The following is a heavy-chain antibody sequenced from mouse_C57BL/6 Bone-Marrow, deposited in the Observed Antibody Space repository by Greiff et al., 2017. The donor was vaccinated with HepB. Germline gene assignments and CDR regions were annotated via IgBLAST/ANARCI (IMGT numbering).Heavy chain of an antibody. J-gene: IGHJ1*03. CDR2: ISYDGSN. CDR3: ARETTVVATGGYFDV. Sequence: EVKLMESGPGLVKPSQSLSLTCSVTGYSITSGYYWNWIRQFPGNKLEWMGYISYDGSNNYNPSLKNRISITRDTSKNQFFLKLNSVTTEDTATYYWARETTVVATGGYFDVWGTGTTVTVSS. CDR1: GYSITSGYY. D-gene: IGHD1-1*01. V-gene: IGHV3-6*01.